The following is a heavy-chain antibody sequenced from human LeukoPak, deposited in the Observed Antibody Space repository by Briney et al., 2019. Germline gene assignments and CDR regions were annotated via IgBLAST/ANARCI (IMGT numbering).Heavy chain of an antibody. D-gene: IGHD2-2*01. V-gene: IGHV3-30-3*01. CDR3: ARGREYQLLLAYYYYGMDV. CDR2: ISYDGSNK. Sequence: PGGSLRLSCAASGFTFSSYAMHWVRQAPGKGLEWVAVISYDGSNKYYADSVKGRFTISRDNSKNTLYLQMNSLRAEDTAVYYCARGREYQLLLAYYYYGMDVWGQGTTVTVSS. CDR1: GFTFSSYA. J-gene: IGHJ6*02.